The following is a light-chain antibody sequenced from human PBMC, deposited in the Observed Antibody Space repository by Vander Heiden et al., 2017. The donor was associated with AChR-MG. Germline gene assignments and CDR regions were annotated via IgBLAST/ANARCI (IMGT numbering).Light chain of an antibody. J-gene: IGKJ2*01. CDR1: QSVSSN. V-gene: IGKV3-15*01. Sequence: EIVMTQSPATLSVSPGERATLSCRASQSVSSNLAWYQQKPGQAPRLLLYGASNRATGIPARFSGSGSGTEFTLTISSRQSEDFAVYYCQQYSNWPQYTFGQGTKLEIK. CDR3: QQYSNWPQYT. CDR2: GAS.